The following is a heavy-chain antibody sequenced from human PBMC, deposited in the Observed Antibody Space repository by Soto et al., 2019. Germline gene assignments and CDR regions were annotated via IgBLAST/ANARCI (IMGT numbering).Heavy chain of an antibody. J-gene: IGHJ4*02. CDR3: ATSYGSGYRAFDY. CDR1: GDTFSFYT. CDR2: INPILSIS. V-gene: IGHV1-69*02. Sequence: QVQLVQSGAEVKKPGASVKVSCKASGDTFSFYTINWVRQAPGLGIEWVGRINPILSISNYAQKFQGRVTMTEDKSTNTATISLRSLRSEDTAMYYCATSYGSGYRAFDYWGQGALVTVSS. D-gene: IGHD3-10*01.